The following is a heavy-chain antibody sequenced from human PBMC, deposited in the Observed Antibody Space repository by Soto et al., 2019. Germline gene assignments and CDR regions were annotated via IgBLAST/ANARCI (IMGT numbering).Heavy chain of an antibody. J-gene: IGHJ6*02. Sequence: GGSLRLSCAASVFTFSNYCMHLVRQAPGKGLECVSIIWHDGNNKYYADSVRGRFIISRDNSKNRLYLQMNSLRDEYTAVYYCASDLVGASDSYGLAVWGQGTTVTVSS. V-gene: IGHV3-33*01. CDR1: VFTFSNYC. D-gene: IGHD1-26*01. CDR2: IWHDGNNK. CDR3: ASDLVGASDSYGLAV.